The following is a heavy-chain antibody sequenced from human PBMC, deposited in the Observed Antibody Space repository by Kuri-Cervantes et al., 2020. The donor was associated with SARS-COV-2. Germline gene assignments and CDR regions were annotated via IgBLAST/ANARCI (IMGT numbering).Heavy chain of an antibody. CDR2: ISDSGDST. CDR3: SLSSSSVYYSYMDV. CDR1: GFTFSSYA. D-gene: IGHD6-13*01. Sequence: GGSLRLSCAASGFTFSSYAMSWVRQAPGQGLEWVSGISDSGDSTNYADSVKGRFTISRDNSKNTVYLEMNSLRAEDTAVYYCSLSSSSVYYSYMDVWGKGTTVTVSS. J-gene: IGHJ6*03. V-gene: IGHV3-23*01.